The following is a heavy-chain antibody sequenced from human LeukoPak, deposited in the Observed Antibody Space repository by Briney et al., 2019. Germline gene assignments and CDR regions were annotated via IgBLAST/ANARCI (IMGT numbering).Heavy chain of an antibody. D-gene: IGHD3-10*01. CDR2: ISSSSSYI. Sequence: PGGSLRLSCAASGFTFSSYSMNWVCQAPGKGLEWVSSISSSSSYIYYADSVKGRFAISRDNAKNSLYLQMNSLRAEDTAVYYCARAYGSGSYYFDYWGQGTLVTVPS. J-gene: IGHJ4*02. CDR3: ARAYGSGSYYFDY. CDR1: GFTFSSYS. V-gene: IGHV3-21*01.